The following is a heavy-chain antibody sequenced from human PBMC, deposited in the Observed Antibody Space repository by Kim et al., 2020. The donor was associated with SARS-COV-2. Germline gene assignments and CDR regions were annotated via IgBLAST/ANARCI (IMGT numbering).Heavy chain of an antibody. J-gene: IGHJ4*02. D-gene: IGHD6-13*01. CDR2: T. CDR3: AKVYAAAGNFDY. Sequence: TEYEDAVRRRFTNSRDNPKNTLFLHMGSPRAEDTDVYYCAKVYAAAGNFDYWGQGTLVTVSS. V-gene: IGHV3-23*01.